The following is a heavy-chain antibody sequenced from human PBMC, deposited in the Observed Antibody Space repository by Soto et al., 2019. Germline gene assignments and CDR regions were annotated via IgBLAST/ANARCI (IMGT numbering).Heavy chain of an antibody. D-gene: IGHD3-16*01. V-gene: IGHV3-66*01. Sequence: EVQLVESGGGLVQPGGSLRLSCAVSGFSVTTNHMTWVRQAPGKGLEWVSIIYSGGATDYADSVKGRLTISRDNSKNTLHLQMNSLRGEDTAIYYCVRNYGAVWGQGTTVTVFS. J-gene: IGHJ6*02. CDR2: IYSGGAT. CDR1: GFSVTTNH. CDR3: VRNYGAV.